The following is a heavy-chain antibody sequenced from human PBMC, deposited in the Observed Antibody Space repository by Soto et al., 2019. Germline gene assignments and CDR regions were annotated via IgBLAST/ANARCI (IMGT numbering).Heavy chain of an antibody. V-gene: IGHV4-30-2*01. D-gene: IGHD5-18*01. CDR2: IYHSGST. CDR3: ARDRRYSYGVYYGMDV. J-gene: IGHJ6*02. Sequence: SETLSLTCTVSGGSISSSSYYWSWIRQPPGKGLEWIGYIYHSGSTYYNPSLKSRVTISVDRSKNQFSLKLSSVTAADTAVYYCARDRRYSYGVYYGMDVWGQGTTVTVSS. CDR1: GGSISSSSYY.